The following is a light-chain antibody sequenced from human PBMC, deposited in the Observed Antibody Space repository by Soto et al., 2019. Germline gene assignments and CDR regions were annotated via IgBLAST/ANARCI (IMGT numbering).Light chain of an antibody. V-gene: IGKV4-1*01. CDR1: QSLLH. J-gene: IGKJ1*01. CDR2: WAS. CDR3: QQYYTTPVT. Sequence: DIVMTQSPDSLAVSLGERATINCKSSQSLLHLVWYQQKPGQPPKLLIYWASTRESGVPDRFSGSGSGTDFTLTISSLQAEDVAVYYCQQYYTTPVTFGQGTKVEIK.